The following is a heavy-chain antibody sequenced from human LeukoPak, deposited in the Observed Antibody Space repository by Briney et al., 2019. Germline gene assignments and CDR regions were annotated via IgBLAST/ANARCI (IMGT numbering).Heavy chain of an antibody. V-gene: IGHV1-69*04. D-gene: IGHD6-6*01. Sequence: SVKVSCKASGGTFSSYAISWVRQAPGQGLEWMGRIIPILGIANYAQKFQGRVTITADKSTSTAYMELSSLRSEDTAVYYCARERYSSSSGFDPWGQGTLVTISS. CDR3: ARERYSSSSGFDP. CDR1: GGTFSSYA. CDR2: IIPILGIA. J-gene: IGHJ5*02.